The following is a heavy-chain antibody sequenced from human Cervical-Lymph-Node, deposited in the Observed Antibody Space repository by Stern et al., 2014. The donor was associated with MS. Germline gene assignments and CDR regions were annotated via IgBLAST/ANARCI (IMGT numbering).Heavy chain of an antibody. CDR1: GGTFNNYA. CDR2: IVPMADTA. D-gene: IGHD1-7*01. CDR3: ARATLGTTLLDY. Sequence: VQLVESGAEVKKPGSSVKVSCKASGGTFNNYAFTWVRQPPGQGLARMGGIVPMADTANYAQTFQGRVTITADESTTTVYMELSSLTSEDTAVYYCARATLGTTLLDYWGQGTLVIVSS. V-gene: IGHV1-69*01. J-gene: IGHJ4*02.